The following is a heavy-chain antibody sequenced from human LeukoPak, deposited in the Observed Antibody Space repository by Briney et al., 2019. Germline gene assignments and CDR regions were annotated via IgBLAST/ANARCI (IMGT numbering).Heavy chain of an antibody. J-gene: IGHJ4*02. D-gene: IGHD2-15*01. CDR3: ARLVVVVAATLDY. V-gene: IGHV1-69*02. CDR2: IIPILGIA. CDR1: GGTFSSYT. Sequence: SVKVSCKASGGTFSSYTISWVRQAPGQGLEWMGRIIPILGIANYAQKFQGRVTITADKSTSTAYMELRSLRSDDTAVYYCARLVVVVAATLDYWGQGTLVTVSS.